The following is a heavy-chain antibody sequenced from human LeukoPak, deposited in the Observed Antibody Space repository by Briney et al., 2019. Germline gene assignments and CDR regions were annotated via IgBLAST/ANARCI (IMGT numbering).Heavy chain of an antibody. CDR3: ARAGKLENYFDY. J-gene: IGHJ4*02. V-gene: IGHV3-11*05. Sequence: PGGSLRLSCAASGFTFSDYYINWIRQAPGKGLEWVSYISGSSSYTNYADSVKGRITISRDNAKNSLYLQMNSLRAEDTAVYYCARAGKLENYFDYWGQGTLVTVSS. D-gene: IGHD1-1*01. CDR2: ISGSSSYT. CDR1: GFTFSDYY.